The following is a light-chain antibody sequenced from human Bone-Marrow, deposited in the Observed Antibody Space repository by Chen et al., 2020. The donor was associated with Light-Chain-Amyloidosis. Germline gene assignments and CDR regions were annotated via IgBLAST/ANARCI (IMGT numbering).Light chain of an antibody. V-gene: IGKV1-33*01. CDR2: DAS. CDR1: QDISHY. CDR3: QQYNNLPLT. Sequence: DIQMTQTPSSPSLSIGVRVTITCPASQDISHYLNWYQQKPGKAPKLLIYDASNLETGVPSRFSGSGFGTDFTFTISSLMPEDIATYYCQQYNNLPLTFGGGTKVEIK. J-gene: IGKJ4*01.